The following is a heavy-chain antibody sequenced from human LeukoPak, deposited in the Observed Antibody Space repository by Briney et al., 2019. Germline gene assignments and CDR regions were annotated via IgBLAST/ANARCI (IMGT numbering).Heavy chain of an antibody. CDR2: ISGSSYYI. Sequence: GGSLRLSCAASGFTFSSYSMNWVHQAPGKGLEWVSSISGSSYYIYYADSMKGRFTISRDNAKNSLYLQMNSLRAEDTAVYYCARDSGWYSPYFDYWGQGTLVTVSS. D-gene: IGHD6-19*01. CDR1: GFTFSSYS. V-gene: IGHV3-21*01. J-gene: IGHJ4*02. CDR3: ARDSGWYSPYFDY.